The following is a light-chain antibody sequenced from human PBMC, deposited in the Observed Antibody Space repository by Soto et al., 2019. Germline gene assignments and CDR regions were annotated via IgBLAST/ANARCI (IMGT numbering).Light chain of an antibody. J-gene: IGKJ2*01. V-gene: IGKV1-39*01. CDR1: QTISSY. CDR3: QQSYTTPYT. CDR2: AAS. Sequence: DIQMTQSPSSLSAFVGDRVTITCRASQTISSYLNWYYQKPGKAPKLLIYAASSLQSEVPSRFSGSGSGTDFTLTISSLQPEDFATYYCQQSYTTPYTFGQGTKLEIK.